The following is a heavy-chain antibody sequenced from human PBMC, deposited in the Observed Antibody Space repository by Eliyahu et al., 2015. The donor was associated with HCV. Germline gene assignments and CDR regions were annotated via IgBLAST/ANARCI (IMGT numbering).Heavy chain of an antibody. Sequence: QVQLQESGPGLVKPSETLSLTCTVSGGSVSSGSYYWSWIRQPPGKGLEWIGYIYYSGSTNYNPSLKSRVTISVDTSKNQFSLKLSSVTAADTAVYYCAYSPGRYSSSWPSYYYYGMDVWGQGTTVTVSS. CDR2: IYYSGST. J-gene: IGHJ6*02. V-gene: IGHV4-61*01. D-gene: IGHD6-13*01. CDR3: AYSPGRYSSSWPSYYYYGMDV. CDR1: GGSVSSGSYY.